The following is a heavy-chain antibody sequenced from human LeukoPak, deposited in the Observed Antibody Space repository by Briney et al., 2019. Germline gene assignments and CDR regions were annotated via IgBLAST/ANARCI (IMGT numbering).Heavy chain of an antibody. CDR2: VSPKSGNT. CDR1: GYSFTSHN. CDR3: SRGHPGYASGWPDY. J-gene: IGHJ4*02. Sequence: ASVKVSCKASGYSFTSHNINWVRQATGQGLEWMGWVSPKSGNTAYAQKFQGRVNMTRDTSISTAYMELSSLTSEDTAVYHCSRGHPGYASGWPDYWGQGTLVTVSS. V-gene: IGHV1-8*01. D-gene: IGHD6-19*01.